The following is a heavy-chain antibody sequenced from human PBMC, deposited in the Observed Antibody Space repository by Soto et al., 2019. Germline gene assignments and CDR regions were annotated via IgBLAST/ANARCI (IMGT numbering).Heavy chain of an antibody. V-gene: IGHV4-34*01. D-gene: IGHD6-6*01. J-gene: IGHJ5*02. CDR1: GGSFSGYY. CDR2: INHSGST. CDR3: ARGGGQLVPNWFDP. Sequence: SETLSLTCAVYGGSFSGYYWSWIRQPPGKGLEWIGEINHSGSTSYNPSLKSRVTISVDTSKNQFSLKLSSVTAADTAVYYCARGGGQLVPNWFDPWGQGTLVTVSS.